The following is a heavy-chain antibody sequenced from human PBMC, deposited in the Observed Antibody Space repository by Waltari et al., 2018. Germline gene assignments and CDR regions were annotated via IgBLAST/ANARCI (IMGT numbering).Heavy chain of an antibody. Sequence: QLQESGPRLVTPSETLSLTCSVSGGSLSSPWWSWIRQPAGKGLAWIGRIYISGTTNKNPSLESRITVSLDTPKNQFSLKLTSVSAADTAVYYCARQATSWSGFDYWGPGIQVTVSS. D-gene: IGHD2-15*01. CDR2: IYISGTT. J-gene: IGHJ4*02. CDR3: ARQATSWSGFDY. CDR1: GGSLSSPW. V-gene: IGHV4-4*07.